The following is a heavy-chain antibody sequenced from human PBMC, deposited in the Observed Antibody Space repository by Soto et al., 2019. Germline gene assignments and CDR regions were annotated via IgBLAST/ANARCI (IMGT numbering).Heavy chain of an antibody. CDR2: MNPNSGNT. Sequence: QVRLVQSGDEEKKPGASVKVSRKASGYTFTSYDINWVRQATGQGLEWMGWMNPNSGNTGYAQKFQGRVTMTRNTSISTAYMELSSLRSEDTAVYYCARGLRESSSWYRYYYYGMDVWGQGTTVTVSS. D-gene: IGHD6-13*01. CDR3: ARGLRESSSWYRYYYYGMDV. CDR1: GYTFTSYD. J-gene: IGHJ6*02. V-gene: IGHV1-8*01.